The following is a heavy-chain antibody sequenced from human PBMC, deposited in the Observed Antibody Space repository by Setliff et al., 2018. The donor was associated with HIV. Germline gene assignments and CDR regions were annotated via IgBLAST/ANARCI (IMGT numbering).Heavy chain of an antibody. CDR3: AREGLGSEYFDY. D-gene: IGHD3-9*01. J-gene: IGHJ4*02. CDR1: GFSVGDNY. V-gene: IGHV3-66*01. Sequence: GGSLRLSCEISGFSVGDNYMTWVRQTPKMGLEWVSLIYAAGATYYADSVEGRFTISRDTSTNTLYLQMHSLRADDTAVYYCAREGLGSEYFDYWGQGTLVTVSS. CDR2: IYAAGAT.